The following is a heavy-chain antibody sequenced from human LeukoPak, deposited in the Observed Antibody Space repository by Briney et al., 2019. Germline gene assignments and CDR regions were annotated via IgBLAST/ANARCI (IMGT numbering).Heavy chain of an antibody. D-gene: IGHD3-3*01. J-gene: IGHJ4*02. CDR2: IYPGDSDT. CDR1: GSSFTSYW. CDR3: ARRSRITIFRVVITHFDY. Sequence: GESLKISCKGSGSSFTSYWIGWVRQMPGKGLEWMGIIYPGDSDTRYSPSFQGQVTISADKSISTAYLQWSSLKASDTAMYYCARRSRITIFRVVITHFDYWGQGTLVTVSS. V-gene: IGHV5-51*01.